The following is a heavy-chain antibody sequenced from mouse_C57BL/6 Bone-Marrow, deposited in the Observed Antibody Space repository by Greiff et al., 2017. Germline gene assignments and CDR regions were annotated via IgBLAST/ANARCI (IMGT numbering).Heavy chain of an antibody. CDR1: GYTFTSYW. D-gene: IGHD3-2*02. CDR3: ARGSGPLAMEY. Sequence: VQLLQPGAELVRPGTSVKLSCKASGYTFTSYWMHWVKQRPGQGLEWIGVIDPSDSYTNYNQKFKGKATLTVDPSSSPAYMQLSSLTSEDSAVYYCARGSGPLAMEYWGQGTSGTVSS. CDR2: IDPSDSYT. V-gene: IGHV1-59*01. J-gene: IGHJ4*01.